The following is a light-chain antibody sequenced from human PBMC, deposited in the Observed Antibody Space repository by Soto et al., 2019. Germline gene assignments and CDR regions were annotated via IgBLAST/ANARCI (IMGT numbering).Light chain of an antibody. Sequence: QSVLTRPPSASGSPGQSVTISCTGTSSDVGAYIYVSWYQHHPGKAPKLIIYEASKRPSGVPDRFSGSKSGDTASLTVSGLQAEDEADYYCGSYAGGNNPYVFGTGTKVTVL. J-gene: IGLJ1*01. CDR3: GSYAGGNNPYV. V-gene: IGLV2-8*01. CDR2: EAS. CDR1: SSDVGAYIY.